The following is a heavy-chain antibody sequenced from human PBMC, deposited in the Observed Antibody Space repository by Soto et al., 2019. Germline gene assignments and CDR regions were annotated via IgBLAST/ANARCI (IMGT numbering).Heavy chain of an antibody. CDR2: ISYTGNT. V-gene: IGHV4-59*01. Sequence: SETLSLTCTVFGGSISGYYWSWIRQPPGKGLEWVGYISYTGNTNYNPSLQSRITISLDTSTNQFSLKLNSETAADTAVFFCARGASGDYGHYFDYWGQGMLVTVSS. J-gene: IGHJ4*02. CDR3: ARGASGDYGHYFDY. CDR1: GGSISGYY. D-gene: IGHD4-17*01.